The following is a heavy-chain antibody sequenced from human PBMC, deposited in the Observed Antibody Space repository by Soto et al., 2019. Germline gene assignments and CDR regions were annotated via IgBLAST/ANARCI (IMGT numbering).Heavy chain of an antibody. CDR1: GFTFSSYA. Sequence: GGSLRLSCAASGFTFSSYAMSWVRQAPGKGLEWVSAISGSGGSTYYADSVKGRFTISRDNSKNTLYLQMNSLRAEDTAVYYCAKDLHIEYPRRLYYYYYMDVWGKGTTVTVSS. J-gene: IGHJ6*03. D-gene: IGHD2-21*01. CDR2: ISGSGGST. CDR3: AKDLHIEYPRRLYYYYYMDV. V-gene: IGHV3-23*01.